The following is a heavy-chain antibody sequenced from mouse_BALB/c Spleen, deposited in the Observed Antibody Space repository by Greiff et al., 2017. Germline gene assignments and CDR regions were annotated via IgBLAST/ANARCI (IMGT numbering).Heavy chain of an antibody. CDR1: GFTFSSFG. V-gene: IGHV5-17*02. Sequence: EVMLVESGGGLVQPGGSRKLSCAASGFTFSSFGMHWVRQAPEKGLEWVAYISSGSSTIYYADTVKGRFTISRDNPKNTLFLQMTSLRSEDTAMYYCARDGYRYWYFDVWGAGTTVTVSS. J-gene: IGHJ1*01. CDR2: ISSGSSTI. D-gene: IGHD1-2*01. CDR3: ARDGYRYWYFDV.